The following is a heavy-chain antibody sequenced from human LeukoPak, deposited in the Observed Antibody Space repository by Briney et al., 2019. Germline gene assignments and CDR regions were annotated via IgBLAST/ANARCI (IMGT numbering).Heavy chain of an antibody. CDR1: GGSISSSSYY. V-gene: IGHV4-39*07. J-gene: IGHJ5*02. D-gene: IGHD6-13*01. CDR3: ARGLDSSSWFNWFDP. CDR2: IYYDRST. Sequence: PSETLSLTCTVSGGSISSSSYYWGWIRQPPGRGLEWIGNIYYDRSTYYNPSLKSRVTISVDTSKNQFSLKLNSVTAADTAVYYCARGLDSSSWFNWFDPWGQGTLVTVSS.